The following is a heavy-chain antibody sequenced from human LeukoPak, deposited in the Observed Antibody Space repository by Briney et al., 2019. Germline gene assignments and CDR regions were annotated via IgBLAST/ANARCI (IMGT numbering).Heavy chain of an antibody. D-gene: IGHD3-3*01. CDR2: IYHSGST. J-gene: IGHJ1*01. CDR3: ARGRQVSDFWSGYFSEYFQH. CDR1: GYSISSGYY. V-gene: IGHV4-38-2*02. Sequence: SETLSLTCTVSGYSISSGYYWGWIRQPPGKGLEWIGSIYHSGSTYYNPSLESRVTISVDTSKNQFSLKLSSVTAADTAVYYCARGRQVSDFWSGYFSEYFQHWGQGTLVTVSS.